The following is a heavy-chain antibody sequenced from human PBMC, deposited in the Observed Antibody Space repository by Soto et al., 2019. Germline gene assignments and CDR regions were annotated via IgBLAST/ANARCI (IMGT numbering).Heavy chain of an antibody. D-gene: IGHD6-19*01. J-gene: IGHJ4*02. V-gene: IGHV1-2*04. CDR3: ARDRSVAPDPTPDY. CDR2: INPNSGAT. Sequence: ASVKVSCKASGYTFTDYYIHWVRQAPGQGLEWMGWINPNSGATNYAQKFQGWVTMTRDTSISTAYMELRSLRSDDTAVYYCARDRSVAPDPTPDYWGQGTLVTVSS. CDR1: GYTFTDYY.